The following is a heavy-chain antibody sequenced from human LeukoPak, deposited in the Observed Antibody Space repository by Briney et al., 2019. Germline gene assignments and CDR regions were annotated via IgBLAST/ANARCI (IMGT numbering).Heavy chain of an antibody. CDR1: GYTFTSYG. V-gene: IGHV1-18*04. Sequence: ASVKVSCMASGYTFTSYGISWERQAPGQGLEWMGWISAYNGNTNYAQKLQGRVTMTTDTSTSTAYMELRSLRSDDTAVYYCARGAAGYYRRYYYGMDVWGKGTTVTVSS. CDR2: ISAYNGNT. CDR3: ARGAAGYYRRYYYGMDV. D-gene: IGHD3-9*01. J-gene: IGHJ6*04.